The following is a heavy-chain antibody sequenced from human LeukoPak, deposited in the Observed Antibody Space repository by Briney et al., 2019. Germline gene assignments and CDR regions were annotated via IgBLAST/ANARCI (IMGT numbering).Heavy chain of an antibody. CDR2: IRYDGSNK. CDR1: GFTFSSYG. D-gene: IGHD2-2*02. Sequence: GGSLRLSCAASGFTFSSYGMHWVRQAPGKGLEWVAFIRYDGSNKYYADSVKGRFTISRDYSKNTLYLQMNSLRAEDTAVYYSAKYRAYCSSTSCYRGYYYYYMDVWGKGTTVTVSS. V-gene: IGHV3-30*02. CDR3: AKYRAYCSSTSCYRGYYYYYMDV. J-gene: IGHJ6*03.